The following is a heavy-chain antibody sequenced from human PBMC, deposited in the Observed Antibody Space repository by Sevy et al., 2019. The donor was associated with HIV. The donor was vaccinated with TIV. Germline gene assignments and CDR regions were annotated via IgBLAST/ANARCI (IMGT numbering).Heavy chain of an antibody. Sequence: GGSLRLSCAASGFTFTNAWMSWVRQAPGKGLEWVGRIKSKSDGGTTDYAAPVKGRFTISRDDSKNSPYLQMNSLKTEDTAVYYCTTEPRKYYDILTGYYNLDYWGQGTLVTVSS. V-gene: IGHV3-15*01. CDR1: GFTFTNAW. CDR2: IKSKSDGGTT. J-gene: IGHJ4*02. CDR3: TTEPRKYYDILTGYYNLDY. D-gene: IGHD3-9*01.